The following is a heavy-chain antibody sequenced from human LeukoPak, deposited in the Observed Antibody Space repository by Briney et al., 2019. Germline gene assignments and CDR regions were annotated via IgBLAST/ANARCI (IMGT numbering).Heavy chain of an antibody. CDR1: GGSISSSSYY. CDR2: IYYSGST. D-gene: IGHD3-3*01. Sequence: SETLSLTCTVSGGSISSSSYYWGWIRQPPGKGLEWIGSIYYSGSTYYNPSLKSRVTISVDTSKNQFSLKLSSVTAADTAVYYCAKVGVDYDFWSGYDAFDIWGQGTMVTVSS. J-gene: IGHJ3*02. CDR3: AKVGVDYDFWSGYDAFDI. V-gene: IGHV4-39*07.